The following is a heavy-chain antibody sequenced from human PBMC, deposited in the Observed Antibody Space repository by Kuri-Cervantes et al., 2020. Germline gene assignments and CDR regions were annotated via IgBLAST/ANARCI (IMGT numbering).Heavy chain of an antibody. CDR3: ASTVTTFYGMDV. CDR1: GYTFTGYY. V-gene: IGHV1-2*02. J-gene: IGHJ6*02. Sequence: ASVKVSCKASGYTFTGYYMHWVRQAPGQGLEWMGWINPNSGGTNYAQKFQGRVTMTRDTSISTAYMELSRLRSGDTAVYYCASTVTTFYGMDVWGQGTMVTVSS. D-gene: IGHD4-17*01. CDR2: INPNSGGT.